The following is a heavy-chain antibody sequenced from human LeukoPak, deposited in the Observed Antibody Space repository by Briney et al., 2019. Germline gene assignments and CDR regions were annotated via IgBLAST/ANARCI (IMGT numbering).Heavy chain of an antibody. CDR1: GASLNSYY. Sequence: SETLSLTCTVSGASLNSYYWSWIRQPAGKGLEWIGRIYSGGSTNYNPSLKSRVTLSVDTSKNQFSLRLSSLTVADTAVYYCAREGRYGDYKGYWGQGTLVTVSS. V-gene: IGHV4-4*07. J-gene: IGHJ4*02. CDR3: AREGRYGDYKGY. CDR2: IYSGGST. D-gene: IGHD4-17*01.